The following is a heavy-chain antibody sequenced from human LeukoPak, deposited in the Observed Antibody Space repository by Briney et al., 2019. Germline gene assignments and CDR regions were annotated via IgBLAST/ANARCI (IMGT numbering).Heavy chain of an antibody. V-gene: IGHV3-33*01. Sequence: GGSLRLSCAASGFTFSSYDIHWVRQAPGKGLEWVAVIWYDGSNKYYVDSVKGRFTISRDNSKSTLYLQMNNLRAEDTAVYYCAREITIFGVASRYNYYYGMDVWGQGTTVTVSS. CDR3: AREITIFGVASRYNYYYGMDV. J-gene: IGHJ6*02. D-gene: IGHD3-3*01. CDR2: IWYDGSNK. CDR1: GFTFSSYD.